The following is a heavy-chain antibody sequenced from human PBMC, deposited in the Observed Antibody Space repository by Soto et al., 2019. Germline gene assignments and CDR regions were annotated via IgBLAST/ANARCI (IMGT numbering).Heavy chain of an antibody. J-gene: IGHJ6*02. Sequence: GSLRLSCAASGFTFSSYDMHWVRQATGKGLEWVSAIGTAGDTYYPGSVKGRFTISRENAKNSLYLQMNSLRAGDTAVYYCARGGIAAAGPIPYYYYGMDVWGQGTTVTVSS. CDR3: ARGGIAAAGPIPYYYYGMDV. CDR1: GFTFSSYD. D-gene: IGHD6-13*01. CDR2: IGTAGDT. V-gene: IGHV3-13*01.